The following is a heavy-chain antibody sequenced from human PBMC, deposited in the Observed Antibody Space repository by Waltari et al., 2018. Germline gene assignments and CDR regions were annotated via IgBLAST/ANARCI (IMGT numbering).Heavy chain of an antibody. J-gene: IGHJ3*02. D-gene: IGHD2-21*02. V-gene: IGHV4-34*01. CDR1: GGSFSGYY. CDR3: ARVYGGNSLDAFDI. Sequence: QLQLQESGPGLVKPSETLSLTCAVYGGSFSGYYWSLIRQPPGKGLEWIGEINHSGSTNYNPSLKSRVTISVDTSKNQFSLKLSSVTAADTAVYYCARVYGGNSLDAFDIWGQGTMVTVSS. CDR2: INHSGST.